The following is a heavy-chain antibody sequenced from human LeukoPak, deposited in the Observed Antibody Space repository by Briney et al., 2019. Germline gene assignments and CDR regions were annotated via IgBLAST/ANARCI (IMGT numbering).Heavy chain of an antibody. D-gene: IGHD3-10*02. Sequence: PGGSLRLSCIASGFTVSSTYMSWVRQAPGKGLEWVSVTYSGGSTYYADSVKGRCTISRDNSKNALYLQMNSLRGEDTAVYYCAELGITMIGGVWGKGTTVTISS. J-gene: IGHJ6*04. CDR2: TYSGGST. V-gene: IGHV3-66*01. CDR3: AELGITMIGGV. CDR1: GFTVSSTY.